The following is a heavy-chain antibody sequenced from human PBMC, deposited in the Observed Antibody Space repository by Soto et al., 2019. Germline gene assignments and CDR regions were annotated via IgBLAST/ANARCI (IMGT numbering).Heavy chain of an antibody. D-gene: IGHD3-10*01. CDR3: ARASGGSYYYGMDV. J-gene: IGHJ6*02. CDR1: GFTFSSYA. Sequence: GGSLRLSCEASGFTFSSYAMSWVRQAPGKGLEWVSAISGGGGSTYYADSVKGRFTISRDNSKNTLYLQMSTLRADDSAAYYCARASGGSYYYGMDVWGQGTTVTVSS. CDR2: ISGGGGST. V-gene: IGHV3-23*01.